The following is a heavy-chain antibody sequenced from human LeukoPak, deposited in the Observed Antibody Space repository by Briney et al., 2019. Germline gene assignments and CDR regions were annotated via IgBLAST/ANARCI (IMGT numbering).Heavy chain of an antibody. CDR1: GGSISSYY. V-gene: IGHV4-59*01. CDR3: ARAMVRGVITYYFDY. D-gene: IGHD3-10*01. J-gene: IGHJ4*02. CDR2: IYYSGST. Sequence: SETLSLTCTVSGGSISSYYWSWIRQPPGKGLEWIGYIYYSGSTNYNPSLKSRVTISVDTSKNQFSLKLSSVTAADTAVYYCARAMVRGVITYYFDYWGQGTLVTVSS.